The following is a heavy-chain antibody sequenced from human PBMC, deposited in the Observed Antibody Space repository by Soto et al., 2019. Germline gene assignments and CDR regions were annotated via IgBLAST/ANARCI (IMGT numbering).Heavy chain of an antibody. V-gene: IGHV4-30-4*01. Sequence: QVQLQESGPGLVKPSQTLSLTCTVSGGSISSVYYCWSWIRQSPDRGLEWIGHINNGGSTYNNPSLTSRVTISVDTSKNQFSLQLSSVSAADTAVYYCARGPSGDKVDYWGQGILVTVSS. CDR2: INNGGST. CDR1: GGSISSVYYC. CDR3: ARGPSGDKVDY. J-gene: IGHJ4*02. D-gene: IGHD3-10*01.